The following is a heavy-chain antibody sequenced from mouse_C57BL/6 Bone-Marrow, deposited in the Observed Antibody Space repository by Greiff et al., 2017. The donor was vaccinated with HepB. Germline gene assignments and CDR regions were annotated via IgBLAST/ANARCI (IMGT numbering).Heavy chain of an antibody. J-gene: IGHJ3*01. V-gene: IGHV5-6*02. CDR3: EVTTSIHGYTYINFPDIVTGHYTTSTDNAKTTLYLQLSSLKSYDTAMYYCSRQTLFSPVVAPFAY. Sequence: DVKLVESGGDLVKPGGSLKLSCAASGFTFSSYGMSWVRQTPDKRLEWVATISSGGSYTYYPDSVKGRFTISREHAKNNLYLQLSSLTSEDTAMYLHEVTTSIHGYTYINFPDIVTGHYTTSTDNAKTTLYLQLSSLKSYDTAMYYCSRQTLFSPVVAPFAYWGPGPLVSFSA. CDR2: ISSGGSYT. D-gene: IGHD2-10*02. CDR1: GFTFSSYG.